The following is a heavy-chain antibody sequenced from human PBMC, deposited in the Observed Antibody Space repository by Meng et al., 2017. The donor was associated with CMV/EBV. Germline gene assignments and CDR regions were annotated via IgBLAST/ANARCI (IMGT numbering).Heavy chain of an antibody. D-gene: IGHD6-13*01. CDR3: ARGVAAAGRALN. CDR2: ISAYNGNT. Sequence: QVQLVQLGAEGKKPVASVKVSGKAFGNTFTSYGISWVRQAPGQGLEWMGWISAYNGNTNYAQKLQGRVTMTTDTSTSTAYMELRSLRSDDTAVYYCARGVAAAGRALNWGQGTLVTVSS. J-gene: IGHJ4*02. CDR1: GNTFTSYG. V-gene: IGHV1-18*01.